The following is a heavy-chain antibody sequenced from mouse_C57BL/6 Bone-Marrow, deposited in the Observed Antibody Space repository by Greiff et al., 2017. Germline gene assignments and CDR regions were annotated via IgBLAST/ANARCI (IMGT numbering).Heavy chain of an antibody. CDR3: ASDSDDGDAIDY. J-gene: IGHJ4*01. V-gene: IGHV1-63*01. CDR2: IYPGDGDT. Sequence: HVQLLQSGAELVRPGASVKMSCKASGYTFTTYCIDWVKQRPGHGLEWIGNIYPGDGDTNYNEKFKGKATLTADKSSSTAYLQVSRLTSEDSAIXDCASDSDDGDAIDYWGQGTAVTVSS. D-gene: IGHD2-12*01. CDR1: GYTFTTYC.